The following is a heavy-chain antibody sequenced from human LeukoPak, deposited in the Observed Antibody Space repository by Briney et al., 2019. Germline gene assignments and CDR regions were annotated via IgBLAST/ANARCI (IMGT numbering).Heavy chain of an antibody. D-gene: IGHD6-13*01. CDR3: ARGPPESSSSDY. J-gene: IGHJ4*02. Sequence: ASVKLSCNASGYTFTSYDINWVRQAPGQGLEWMGWMNPKSANTGYAQKFQGRVTMTRNTSISTAYMEVTSLRSEDTAVYYCARGPPESSSSDYWGQGTLVTVSS. V-gene: IGHV1-8*01. CDR1: GYTFTSYD. CDR2: MNPKSANT.